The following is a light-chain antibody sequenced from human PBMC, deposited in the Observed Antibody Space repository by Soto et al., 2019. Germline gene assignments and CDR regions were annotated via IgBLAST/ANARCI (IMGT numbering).Light chain of an antibody. V-gene: IGKV3-15*01. Sequence: EIVMTQSPATLSVSPGERATLSCRASRSVSSNLAWYQQRPGQAPRLLIYGASTRATDIPPRFSGSGSGTEFILTLSSLQSEDFAVYYCQQYSNWPRTFGQGTKVEIK. CDR1: RSVSSN. J-gene: IGKJ1*01. CDR3: QQYSNWPRT. CDR2: GAS.